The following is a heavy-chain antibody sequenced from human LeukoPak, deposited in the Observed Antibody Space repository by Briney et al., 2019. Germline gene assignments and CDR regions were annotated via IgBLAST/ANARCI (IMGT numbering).Heavy chain of an antibody. CDR3: TTVKYYYYGMDV. CDR2: IKSKTDGGTT. CDR1: GFTFSNAW. Sequence: GGSLRLSCAASGFTFSNAWMSWVRQAPGKGLEWVCRIKSKTDGGTTDYAAPVKGRFTISRDDSKNTLYLQMNSLKTEDTAVYYCTTVKYYYYGMDVWGQGTTVTVSS. J-gene: IGHJ6*02. V-gene: IGHV3-15*01.